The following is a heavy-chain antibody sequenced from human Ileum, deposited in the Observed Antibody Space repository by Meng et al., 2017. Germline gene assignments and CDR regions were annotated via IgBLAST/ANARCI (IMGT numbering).Heavy chain of an antibody. CDR3: ARSDFWSGKVFDY. Sequence: QVALVEAGGCLAKPGGSLSLSCAASGFTFSDYYMTWIRQAPGKGLEWVAHISGSRDTVYYADALKGRFTISRDNARNLLYLQTDSLRADDTAVYYCARSDFWSGKVFDYWGQGTLVTVSS. CDR2: ISGSRDTV. V-gene: IGHV3-11*01. J-gene: IGHJ4*02. D-gene: IGHD3-3*01. CDR1: GFTFSDYY.